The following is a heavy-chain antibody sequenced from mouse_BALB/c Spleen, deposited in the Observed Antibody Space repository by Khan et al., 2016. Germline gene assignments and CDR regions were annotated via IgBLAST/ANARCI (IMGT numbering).Heavy chain of an antibody. Sequence: EVQLQESGPGLVKPSQSLSLTCPVTGYSITSGYYWNWIRQFPGNQLEWMGYISYDGSNNYNPSLKNRISITRDTSKNQFFLKLNSVTTEDTATYYCATYGNYEGFAYWGQGTLVTVSA. V-gene: IGHV3-6*02. CDR1: GYSITSGYY. D-gene: IGHD2-1*01. CDR3: ATYGNYEGFAY. CDR2: ISYDGSN. J-gene: IGHJ3*01.